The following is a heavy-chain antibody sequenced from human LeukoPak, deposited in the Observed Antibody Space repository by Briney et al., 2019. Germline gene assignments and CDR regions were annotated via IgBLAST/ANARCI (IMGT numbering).Heavy chain of an antibody. J-gene: IGHJ5*02. D-gene: IGHD6-13*01. Sequence: PSETLSLTCAVYGGSFSGYYWSWIRQPPGKGLEWIGEINHSGSTNYNPSLKSRVTISVDTSKNQFSLKLSSVTAADTAVYYCARGLAGTGPQWWFDPWGQGTLVTVSS. CDR2: INHSGST. CDR3: ARGLAGTGPQWWFDP. CDR1: GGSFSGYY. V-gene: IGHV4-34*01.